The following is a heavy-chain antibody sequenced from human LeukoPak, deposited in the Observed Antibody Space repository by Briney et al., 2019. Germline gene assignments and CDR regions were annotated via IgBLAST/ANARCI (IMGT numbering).Heavy chain of an antibody. CDR1: GYTFTSYG. V-gene: IGHV1-18*01. D-gene: IGHD3-10*01. CDR3: ARDSDYYYGSGSYPPTYY. J-gene: IGHJ4*02. Sequence: ASVKVSCKASGYTFTSYGISWVRQAPEQGLEWMGWISAYNGNTNYAQKLQGRVTMTTDTSTSTAYMELRSLRSDDTAVYYCARDSDYYYGSGSYPPTYYWGQGTLVTVSS. CDR2: ISAYNGNT.